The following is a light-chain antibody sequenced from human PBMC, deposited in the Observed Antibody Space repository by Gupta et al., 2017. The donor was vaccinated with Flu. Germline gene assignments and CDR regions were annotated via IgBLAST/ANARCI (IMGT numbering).Light chain of an antibody. J-gene: IGLJ2*01. V-gene: IGLV1-51*01. CDR3: GTWDTSLSAVV. CDR2: DNN. Sequence: QSVLTQPPSVSAAPGQIVTISCSGGTSNIGNNYVSWYQQLPGTAPNLLIYDNNKRPSGIPDRFSASKSGTSATLGITGLQTGDEADYYCGTWDTSLSAVVFGGGTKLTVL. CDR1: TSNIGNNY.